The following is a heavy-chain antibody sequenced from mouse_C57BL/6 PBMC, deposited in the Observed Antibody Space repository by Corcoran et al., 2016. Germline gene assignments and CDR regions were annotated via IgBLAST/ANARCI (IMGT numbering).Heavy chain of an antibody. CDR1: GYAFSSYW. V-gene: IGHV1-80*01. Sequence: QVQLQQSGAELVKPGASVKISCKASGYAFSSYWMNWVKQRPGKGLEWIGQIYPGDGDTNYNGKFKGKATLTADKSSSTAYMQLSSLTSEDSAVYFCAREELGSSPWFAYWGQGTLVTVSA. CDR2: IYPGDGDT. CDR3: AREELGSSPWFAY. D-gene: IGHD1-1*01. J-gene: IGHJ3*01.